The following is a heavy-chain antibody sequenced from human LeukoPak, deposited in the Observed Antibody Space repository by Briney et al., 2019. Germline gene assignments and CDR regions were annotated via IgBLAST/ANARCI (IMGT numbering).Heavy chain of an antibody. CDR3: ASWYSSSYYFDY. Sequence: ASVKVSCKASGYTFTGYYMHWVRQAPGQGLEWMGWINPNSGGTNYAQKFQGRVTMTRDTSISTAYMELSRLRSDDTAAYYCASWYSSSYYFDYWGQGTLVTVSS. CDR1: GYTFTGYY. D-gene: IGHD6-6*01. CDR2: INPNSGGT. J-gene: IGHJ4*02. V-gene: IGHV1-2*02.